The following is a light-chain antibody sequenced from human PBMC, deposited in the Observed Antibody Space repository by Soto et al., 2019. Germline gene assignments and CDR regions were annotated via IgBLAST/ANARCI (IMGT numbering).Light chain of an antibody. CDR1: QSVSSSY. CDR3: QHYGSPPLGL. Sequence: EIVLTQSPGTLSLSPGERATLSCRASQSVSSSYLAWYQHKPGQAPRLLIYAASSRATGIPDRFSGSESGTDFTLTISRLEPEDFAVYYCQHYGSPPLGLFGPGTKVDIK. CDR2: AAS. V-gene: IGKV3-20*01. J-gene: IGKJ3*01.